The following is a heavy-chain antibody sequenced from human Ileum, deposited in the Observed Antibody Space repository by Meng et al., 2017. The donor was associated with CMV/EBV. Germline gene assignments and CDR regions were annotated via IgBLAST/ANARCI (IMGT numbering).Heavy chain of an antibody. CDR2: MNPDSGGT. Sequence: ASVKVSCKASGYIFTGHYLFWVRQAPGQGLEWMGWMNPDSGGTYFAQKFLGRVTMTRDTSISTAYLEVTRLKSDDTAIYYCARGPHILVSLGVFTPFDYWGQGTLVTVSS. CDR3: ARGPHILVSLGVFTPFDY. J-gene: IGHJ4*02. D-gene: IGHD2-21*01. V-gene: IGHV1-2*02. CDR1: GYIFTGHY.